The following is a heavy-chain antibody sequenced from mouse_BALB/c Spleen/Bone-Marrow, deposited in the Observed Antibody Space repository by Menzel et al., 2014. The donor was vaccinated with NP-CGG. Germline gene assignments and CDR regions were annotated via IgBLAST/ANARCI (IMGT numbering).Heavy chain of an antibody. V-gene: IGHV1-7*01. Sequence: LVESGAELAKPGASVKISCKASGYTFTSYWMHWVKQRPGQGLEWIGYINPSTGYTEYNQKFKDKATLTADKSSSTAYMQLSSLTSEDSAVYYCARPPYYYGSSYDAMDYWGQGTSVTVSS. J-gene: IGHJ4*01. D-gene: IGHD1-1*01. CDR2: INPSTGYT. CDR1: GYTFTSYW. CDR3: ARPPYYYGSSYDAMDY.